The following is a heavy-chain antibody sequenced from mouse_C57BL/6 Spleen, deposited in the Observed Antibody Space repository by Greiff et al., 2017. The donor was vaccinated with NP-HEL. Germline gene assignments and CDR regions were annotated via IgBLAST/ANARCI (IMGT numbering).Heavy chain of an antibody. CDR3: ARGDYPFAY. V-gene: IGHV5-17*01. J-gene: IGHJ3*01. CDR2: ISSGSSTI. Sequence: EVHLVESGGGLVKPGGSLKLSCAASGFTFSDYGMHWVRQAPEKGLEWVAYISSGSSTIYYADTVKGRFTISRDNAKNNLFLQMTSLRSEDTAMYYCARGDYPFAYWGQGTLVTVSA. CDR1: GFTFSDYG. D-gene: IGHD2-4*01.